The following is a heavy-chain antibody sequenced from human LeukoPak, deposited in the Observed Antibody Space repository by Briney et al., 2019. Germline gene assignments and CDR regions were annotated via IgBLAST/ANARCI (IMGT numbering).Heavy chain of an antibody. V-gene: IGHV4-38-2*02. CDR2: FYHSGNT. CDR3: ARGLMGYYYGSGHGGYMDV. CDR1: DYSITSGYY. Sequence: SETLSLTCNVSDYSITSGYYWGWIRQPPGKGLEWIGSFYHSGNTYYNPSLKSRVTISVDTSKNQFSLKLSSVTAADTAVYYCARGLMGYYYGSGHGGYMDVWGKGTTVTVSS. D-gene: IGHD3-10*01. J-gene: IGHJ6*03.